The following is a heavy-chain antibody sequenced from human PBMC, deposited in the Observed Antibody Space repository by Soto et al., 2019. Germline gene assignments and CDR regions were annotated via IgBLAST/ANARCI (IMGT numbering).Heavy chain of an antibody. CDR3: ARDRAEYWSGISCNEFDY. Sequence: EVQLVESGGGLVQPGGSLRLSCAASGFTFSSYSMNWVRQAPGKGLEWVSYISSSSSNIYYADSVKGRFTISRDNAKNSLYLQMNSLRAEDTAVYYCARDRAEYWSGISCNEFDYWGQGALVTVSS. V-gene: IGHV3-48*01. CDR2: ISSSSSNI. J-gene: IGHJ4*02. D-gene: IGHD2-15*01. CDR1: GFTFSSYS.